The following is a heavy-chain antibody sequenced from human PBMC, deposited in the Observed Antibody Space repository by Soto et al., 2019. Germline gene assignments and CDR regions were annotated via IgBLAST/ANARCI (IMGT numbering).Heavy chain of an antibody. CDR3: ARDRGYCTNGVCSYYYYGMDV. J-gene: IGHJ6*02. Sequence: GASVKVSCKASGGTFSGYAISWVRQAPGQGLEWMGGIIPIFGTASYAQKFQGRVTITADESTSTAYMELSSLRSEDTAVYYCARDRGYCTNGVCSYYYYGMDVWGQGTTVTVSS. D-gene: IGHD2-8*01. CDR1: GGTFSGYA. V-gene: IGHV1-69*13. CDR2: IIPIFGTA.